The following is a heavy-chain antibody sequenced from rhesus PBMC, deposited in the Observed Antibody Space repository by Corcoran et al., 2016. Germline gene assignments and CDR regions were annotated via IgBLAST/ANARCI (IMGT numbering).Heavy chain of an antibody. CDR3: VRSGGIPAATIDY. D-gene: IGHD6-31*01. CDR2: IYWDDDK. V-gene: IGHV2-1*01. J-gene: IGHJ4*01. Sequence: QVTLKESGPALVKPTETLTLTCTFSGFSLTTSGMGVGWIRQLPGKTLELLAHIYWDDDKRYSTSMKSRLTISKDTSKNQVVLTMTNMDPVDTATYYCVRSGGIPAATIDYWGQGVLVTVSS. CDR1: GFSLTTSGMG.